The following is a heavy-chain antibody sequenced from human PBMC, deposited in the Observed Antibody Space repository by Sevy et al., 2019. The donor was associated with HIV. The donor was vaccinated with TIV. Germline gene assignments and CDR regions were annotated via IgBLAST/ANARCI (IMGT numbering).Heavy chain of an antibody. J-gene: IGHJ4*02. CDR3: AREGEGSSFDY. CDR1: GFTFSSYA. Sequence: GGSLRLSCAASGFTFSSYAMHWVRQAPGKGLEWVAVISYDGSNKYYADSVKGRFTISRDNSKNTLYLQMNSLRAEDTAVYYCAREGEGSSFDYWGQGTLVTDSS. CDR2: ISYDGSNK. D-gene: IGHD6-13*01. V-gene: IGHV3-30-3*01.